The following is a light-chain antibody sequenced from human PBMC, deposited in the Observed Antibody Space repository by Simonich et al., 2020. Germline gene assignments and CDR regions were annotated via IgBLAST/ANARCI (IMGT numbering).Light chain of an antibody. Sequence: SYELTQPPSVSVSPGQTARITCSGDALPKQYAYWYQQKPGQAPVLVLYKESDRPSGIPGRFSGSSSWTTVTLTISGVQAEDEADYYCQSADSSGTYVVFGGGTKLTVL. V-gene: IGLV3-25*03. CDR2: KES. J-gene: IGLJ2*01. CDR3: QSADSSGTYVV. CDR1: ALPKQY.